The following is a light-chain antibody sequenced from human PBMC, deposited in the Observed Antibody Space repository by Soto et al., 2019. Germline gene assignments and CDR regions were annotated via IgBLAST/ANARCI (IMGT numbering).Light chain of an antibody. CDR2: AAS. J-gene: IGKJ1*01. V-gene: IGKV1-39*01. CDR1: QSISSY. CDR3: QQSYNTPLT. Sequence: DIQMTQSPSSLSASVGDRVTITCRSSQSISSYLNWYQQKAAKAPKLLIYAASNLQSGVPSRFSGGGSGTDFTLTISSLQPEDFATYYCQQSYNTPLTFGQGTKVEIK.